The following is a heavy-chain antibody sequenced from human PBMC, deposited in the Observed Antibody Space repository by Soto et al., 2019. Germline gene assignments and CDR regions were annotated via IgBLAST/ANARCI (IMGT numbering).Heavy chain of an antibody. V-gene: IGHV1-18*01. J-gene: IGHJ4*02. D-gene: IGHD3-16*01. Sequence: QVQLVQSGPEVKKPGASVKVSCKASGYTFTSFTISWVRQAPGQGLEWMGWIAPYNSNTDYVQRLQGRVTLTTDTSTSTAYMELRSLRSDGTSIYYCGRYEGIVSDRPSLYAYWGQGTLVTVSS. CDR1: GYTFTSFT. CDR2: IAPYNSNT. CDR3: GRYEGIVSDRPSLYAY.